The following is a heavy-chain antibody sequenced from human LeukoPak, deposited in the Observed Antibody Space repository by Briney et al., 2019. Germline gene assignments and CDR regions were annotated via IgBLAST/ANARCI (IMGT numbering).Heavy chain of an antibody. J-gene: IGHJ3*02. CDR3: ASVERITMIVVVITGAFDI. CDR1: GGSISSSSYY. Sequence: PSETLSLTCTVSGGSISSSSYYWGWIRQPPGKGLEWIGSIYYSGCTYYNPSLKSRVTISVDTSKNQFSLKLSSVTAADTAVYYCASVERITMIVVVITGAFDIWGQGTMVTVSS. CDR2: IYYSGCT. V-gene: IGHV4-39*01. D-gene: IGHD3-22*01.